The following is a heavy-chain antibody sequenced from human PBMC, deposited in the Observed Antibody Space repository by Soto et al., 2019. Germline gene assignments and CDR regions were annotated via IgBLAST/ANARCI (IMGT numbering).Heavy chain of an antibody. V-gene: IGHV3-49*04. CDR3: SRDGDYYGLDV. J-gene: IGHJ6*02. CDR1: GFTSGDYG. Sequence: EVQVVESGGGLVQPGRSLRLSCSSSGFTSGDYGLTWVRQAPGKGLEWVGFTTSRAYGGTKEYAASGKGRFIISSDDSKSVAYMQMNSRQTEDTAIYYCSRDGDYYGLDVWGRGTTVTVSS. CDR2: TTSRAYGGTK. D-gene: IGHD3-3*01.